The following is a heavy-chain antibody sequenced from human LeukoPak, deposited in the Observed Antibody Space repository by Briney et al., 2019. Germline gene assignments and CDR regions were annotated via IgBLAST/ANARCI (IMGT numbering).Heavy chain of an antibody. CDR3: ARSRRSGSYSGYYYGMDV. Sequence: SVKVSCKASGGTFSSYAISWVRQAPGQGLEWMGRIIPILGIANYAQKFQGRVTITADKSTSTAYMELSSLRSEDTAVYYCARSRRSGSYSGYYYGMDVWGQGTTVTVSS. CDR1: GGTFSSYA. J-gene: IGHJ6*02. CDR2: IIPILGIA. D-gene: IGHD1-26*01. V-gene: IGHV1-69*04.